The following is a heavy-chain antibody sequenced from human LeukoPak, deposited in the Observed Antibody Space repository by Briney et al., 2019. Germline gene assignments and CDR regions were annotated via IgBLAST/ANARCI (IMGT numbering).Heavy chain of an antibody. CDR1: VFTVSSNY. J-gene: IGHJ6*02. CDR2: IYSGGST. V-gene: IGHV3-66*01. D-gene: IGHD5-12*01. Sequence: PGGSLRLSCAASVFTVSSNYMSWVRHAPGKGLECVSVIYSGGSTYYADSVKSRFTISRDNSKNTLYLQMNSLRAEDTAVYYCAREYSGYDGARYYYYGMDVWGQGTTVTVSS. CDR3: AREYSGYDGARYYYYGMDV.